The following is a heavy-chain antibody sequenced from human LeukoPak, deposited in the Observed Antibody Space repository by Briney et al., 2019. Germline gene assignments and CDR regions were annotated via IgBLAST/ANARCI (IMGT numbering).Heavy chain of an antibody. CDR2: ISGSGGST. J-gene: IGHJ6*02. CDR1: GFTFSSYA. CDR3: AKPPPGAADYYYGMDV. Sequence: GGSLRLSCAASGFTFSSYAMSWVRQAPGKGLEWVSAISGSGGSTYYADSVKGRFTISRDNSKNTLYLQMNSLRAEDTAVYYCAKPPPGAADYYYGMDVWGQGTTVTVSS. D-gene: IGHD7-27*01. V-gene: IGHV3-23*01.